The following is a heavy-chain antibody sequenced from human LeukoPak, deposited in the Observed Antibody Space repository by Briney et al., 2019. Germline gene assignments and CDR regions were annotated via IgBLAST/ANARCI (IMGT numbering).Heavy chain of an antibody. D-gene: IGHD4-11*01. J-gene: IGHJ4*02. CDR2: ISGSGGST. CDR3: AKDRLSLYSNSDY. CDR1: GFIFNNAK. Sequence: PGGSLRLSCAASGFIFNNAKMHWVRQAPGKGLEWVSAISGSGGSTYYADSVKGRFTISRDNSKNTLYLQMNSLRAEDTAVYYCAKDRLSLYSNSDYWGQGTLVTVSS. V-gene: IGHV3-23*01.